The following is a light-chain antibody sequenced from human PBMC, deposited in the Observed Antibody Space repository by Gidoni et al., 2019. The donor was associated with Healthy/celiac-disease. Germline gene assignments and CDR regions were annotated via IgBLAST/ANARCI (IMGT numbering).Light chain of an antibody. J-gene: IGKJ5*01. V-gene: IGKV2-28*01. Sequence: DIVMTPSPLPLPVTPGEPASLPCRSSQSLLHSNGYNDLDWYLQKPGQSPQLLIDLGSNRANGVTDRFSGSGSGTDFTLKIRRVEAEDVEVYYCMQALQTLTFGQGTRLEIK. CDR1: QSLLHSNGYND. CDR2: LGS. CDR3: MQALQTLT.